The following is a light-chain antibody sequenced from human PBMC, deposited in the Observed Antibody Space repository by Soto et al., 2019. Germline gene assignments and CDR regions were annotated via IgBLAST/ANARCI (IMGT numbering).Light chain of an antibody. CDR1: NIGSKS. V-gene: IGLV3-21*02. CDR3: QVWDSSSDHVV. CDR2: DDS. J-gene: IGLJ2*01. Sequence: SYELTQPPSVSVAPGQTARITCGGTNIGSKSVHWYQQKPGQAPVLGVYDDSDRPSGIPEGFSGSNSGNTATLTISRVEDGDEADYYCQVWDSSSDHVVFGGGTKLTVL.